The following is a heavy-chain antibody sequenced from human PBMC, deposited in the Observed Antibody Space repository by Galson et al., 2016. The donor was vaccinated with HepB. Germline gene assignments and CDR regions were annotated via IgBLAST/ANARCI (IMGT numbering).Heavy chain of an antibody. D-gene: IGHD2-15*01. Sequence: SVKVSCKASGGTFSTFAISWVRQAPGQGLEWMGEVIPILGTTDYAQKFQGRVTITADEATSTVYMEVTSLRSEDTAVYYCARVVYCSGGGCYSGDYYYYALDVWGQGTTVTVSS. CDR1: GGTFSTFA. V-gene: IGHV1-69*13. CDR2: VIPILGTT. CDR3: ARVVYCSGGGCYSGDYYYYALDV. J-gene: IGHJ6*02.